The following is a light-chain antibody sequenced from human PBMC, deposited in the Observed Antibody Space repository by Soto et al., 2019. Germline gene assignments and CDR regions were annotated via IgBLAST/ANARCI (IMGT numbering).Light chain of an antibody. Sequence: EIVLTQSPGTLSLSPGERATLSCRASQSVSSSSYLAWYQQKPGQAPRLLIYGASSRATGIPDRFIGSGSATDFTLTISRLEPEDFAVYYCRQYGSSPSYTFGQGNKLESK. CDR1: QSVSSSSY. CDR3: RQYGSSPSYT. J-gene: IGKJ2*01. V-gene: IGKV3-20*01. CDR2: GAS.